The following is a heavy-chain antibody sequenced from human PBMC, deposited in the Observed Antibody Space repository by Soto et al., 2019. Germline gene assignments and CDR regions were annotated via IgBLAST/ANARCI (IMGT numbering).Heavy chain of an antibody. J-gene: IGHJ4*02. D-gene: IGHD6-6*01. V-gene: IGHV3-30*18. CDR2: ISYDGSNK. Sequence: GGSLRLSCAASGFTFSSYGMHWVRQAPGKGLEWVAVISYDGSNKYYADSVKGRFTISRDNSKNTLYLQMNSLRAEDTAVYYCAKEREQLEEFDYWGQGTLVTVSS. CDR3: AKEREQLEEFDY. CDR1: GFTFSSYG.